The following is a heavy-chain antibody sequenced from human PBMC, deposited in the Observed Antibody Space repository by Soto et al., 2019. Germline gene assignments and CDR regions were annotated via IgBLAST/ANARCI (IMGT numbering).Heavy chain of an antibody. CDR3: ARRWG. CDR1: GFIVSSNY. Sequence: EVQLVESGGGLVQPGGSRRLSCAASGFIVSSNYMSWVRQAPGKGPEWVALIYSGGTTHYAESVKGRFTISRDKSKNTLYLQMNSLRAEDTAVYYCARRWGWGHGAMVTVSS. CDR2: IYSGGTT. J-gene: IGHJ3*01. V-gene: IGHV3-66*01. D-gene: IGHD1-26*01.